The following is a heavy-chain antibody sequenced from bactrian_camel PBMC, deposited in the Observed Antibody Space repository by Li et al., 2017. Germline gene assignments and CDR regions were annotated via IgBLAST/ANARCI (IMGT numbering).Heavy chain of an antibody. J-gene: IGHJ6*01. Sequence: HVQLVESGGGSVQPGGSLRLSCVSSEATKCMAWFRQAPGKEREGVVLSSAAGNTWTDASVAGRFTISKDNAKNTLYLQLNSLNTEDTAMYYCAKRTNDYCSGSWCSFGYWGQGTQVTVS. CDR3: AKRTNDYCSGSWCSFGY. V-gene: IGHV3S1*01. CDR1: EATKC. CDR2: LSSAAGNT. D-gene: IGHD3*01.